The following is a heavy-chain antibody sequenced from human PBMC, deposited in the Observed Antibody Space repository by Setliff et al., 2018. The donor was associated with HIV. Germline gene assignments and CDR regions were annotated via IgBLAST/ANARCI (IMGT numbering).Heavy chain of an antibody. Sequence: GGSLRLSCAASGFTFSNYVMSWVRQTPGKGLEWVSVISSSGGRTYHADSVKGRFTISRDNSKNTLYLQMSSLRVEDTAVYYCVKVSRGTVVRGVILVGYFDYWGQGTQVTVSS. CDR1: GFTFSNYV. V-gene: IGHV3-23*01. CDR2: ISSSGGRT. J-gene: IGHJ4*02. D-gene: IGHD3-10*02. CDR3: VKVSRGTVVRGVILVGYFDY.